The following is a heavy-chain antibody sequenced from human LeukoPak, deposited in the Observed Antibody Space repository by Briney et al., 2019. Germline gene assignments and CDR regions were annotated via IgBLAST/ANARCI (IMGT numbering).Heavy chain of an antibody. V-gene: IGHV4-59*11. Sequence: SETLSLTCTVGGGSLSGHYWGWIRQPPGKGLELVGHIYYTGTTFYNPSLNSRVTITLDTSRNQFALRLTSVIAADTAVYYCARFSWGCSTASCYLTNWGQGALVTVSS. CDR1: GGSLSGHY. D-gene: IGHD2-2*01. CDR2: IYYTGTT. J-gene: IGHJ4*02. CDR3: ARFSWGCSTASCYLTN.